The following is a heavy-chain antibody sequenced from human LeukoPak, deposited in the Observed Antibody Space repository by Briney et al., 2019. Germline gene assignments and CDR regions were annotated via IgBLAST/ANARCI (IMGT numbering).Heavy chain of an antibody. CDR3: ARDVEQWLVRVYYFDY. D-gene: IGHD6-19*01. CDR2: ISGSSSTI. Sequence: PGGSLRLSCAASGFTFSDYYMSWIRQAPGKGLEWVSYISGSSSTIYYADSVKGRFTISRDNAKNSLYLQMNSLRAEDTAVYYCARDVEQWLVRVYYFDYWGQGTLVTVSS. V-gene: IGHV3-11*04. J-gene: IGHJ4*02. CDR1: GFTFSDYY.